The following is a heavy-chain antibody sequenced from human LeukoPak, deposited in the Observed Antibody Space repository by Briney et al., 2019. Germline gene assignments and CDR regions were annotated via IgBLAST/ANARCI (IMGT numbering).Heavy chain of an antibody. J-gene: IGHJ5*02. CDR2: TYYSGST. V-gene: IGHV4-30-4*01. D-gene: IGHD3-22*01. CDR3: ARPYYYDSRIDP. Sequence: SQTLSLTCTVSGGSISSGDYYWSWIRQPPGKGLEWIGYTYYSGSTYYNPSLKSRATISVDTSKNQFSLKLTSVTAADTAVYYCARPYYYDSRIDPWGQGTLVTVSS. CDR1: GGSISSGDYY.